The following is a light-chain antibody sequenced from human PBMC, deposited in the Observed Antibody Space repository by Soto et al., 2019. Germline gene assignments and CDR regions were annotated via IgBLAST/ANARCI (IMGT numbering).Light chain of an antibody. CDR2: DVS. J-gene: IGLJ3*02. CDR1: SSDVGAYNY. CDR3: CSYAGSYSWV. Sequence: QSALTQPRSVSGSPGQSVTISCTGTSSDVGAYNYVSWYQHHPGKAPKVMIYDVSERPSGVPDRFSGSKSDNKPSLTISGLQAEDEADYYCCSYAGSYSWVFGGGTQLTVL. V-gene: IGLV2-11*01.